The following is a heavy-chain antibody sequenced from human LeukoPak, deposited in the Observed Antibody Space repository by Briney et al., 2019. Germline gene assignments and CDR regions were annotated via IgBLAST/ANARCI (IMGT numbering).Heavy chain of an antibody. CDR2: IWYDGSNK. V-gene: IGHV3-33*06. Sequence: PGRSLRLSCAASGFTLSSYGMHWVRQAPGKGLEWVAVIWYDGSNKYYADSVKGRFTISRDNSKNTLYLQMNSLRAEDTAVYYCAKSAQYYYYYYMDVWGKGTTVTVSS. J-gene: IGHJ6*03. CDR1: GFTLSSYG. CDR3: AKSAQYYYYYYMDV.